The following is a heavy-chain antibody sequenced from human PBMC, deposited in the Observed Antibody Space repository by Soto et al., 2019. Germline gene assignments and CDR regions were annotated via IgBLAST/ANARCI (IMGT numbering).Heavy chain of an antibody. CDR2: INAGNGNT. J-gene: IGHJ3*02. CDR1: GYTFTSYG. D-gene: IGHD3-22*01. CDR3: ARGGTYYYDSSGYAALDAFDI. Sequence: GASVKVSCKASGYTFTSYGISWVRQAPGQRLEWMGWINAGNGNTKYSQKFQGRVTITRDTSASTAYMELSSLRSEDTAVYYCARGGTYYYDSSGYAALDAFDIWGQGTMVTVSS. V-gene: IGHV1-3*01.